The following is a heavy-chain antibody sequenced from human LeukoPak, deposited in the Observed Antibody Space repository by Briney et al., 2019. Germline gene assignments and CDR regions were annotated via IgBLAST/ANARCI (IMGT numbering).Heavy chain of an antibody. V-gene: IGHV3-23*01. J-gene: IGHJ5*02. CDR2: ISGSGGST. CDR1: GFTFSSYA. D-gene: IGHD3-10*01. CDR3: AKDIGGYYYGSGSANWFDP. Sequence: GGSLRLSCAASGFTFSSYAMSWVRQAPGKGLEWVSAISGSGGSTYYADSVKGRFTISRDNSKNTLYLQMNSLRAEDTAVYYCAKDIGGYYYGSGSANWFDPWGQGTLVTVSS.